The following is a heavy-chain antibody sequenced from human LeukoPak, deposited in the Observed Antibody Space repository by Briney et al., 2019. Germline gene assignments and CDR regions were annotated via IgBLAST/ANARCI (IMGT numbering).Heavy chain of an antibody. Sequence: PGGSLRLSCAASGFTVSSNYMSWVRQAPGKGLEWVSVIYSGGSTYYADSVKGRFTISRDNSKNTLYLQMNSPRAEDTAVYYCAKTTCSGGSCYSRGYFDYWGQGTLVTVSS. J-gene: IGHJ4*02. V-gene: IGHV3-53*01. D-gene: IGHD2-15*01. CDR2: IYSGGST. CDR3: AKTTCSGGSCYSRGYFDY. CDR1: GFTVSSNY.